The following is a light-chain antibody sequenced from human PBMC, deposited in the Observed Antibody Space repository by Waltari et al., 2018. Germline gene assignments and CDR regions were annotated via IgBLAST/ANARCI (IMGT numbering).Light chain of an antibody. CDR3: QSYDRSLNGHVV. CDR2: GNS. CDR1: SSNLGSTYD. J-gene: IGLJ2*01. Sequence: QSVLTQPPSVSGAPGPTVTIPCTGSSSNLGSTYDVHWYQQLPGTAPKLLIYGNSNRPSGVPDRFSGSKSGTSASLAITGLQAEDEADYYCQSYDRSLNGHVVFGGGTKVTVL. V-gene: IGLV1-40*01.